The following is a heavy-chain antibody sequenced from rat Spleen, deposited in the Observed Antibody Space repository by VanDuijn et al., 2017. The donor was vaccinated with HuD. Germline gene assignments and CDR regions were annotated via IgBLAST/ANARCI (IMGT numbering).Heavy chain of an antibody. Sequence: EVQLVESGGGLVRPGRSLKLSCAASGFTFSAYGMAWVRQAPAKGLEWVATLSYDGSNTYYRDSVKGRFTISRDNAKSTLYLQMDSLRSEDTATYYCTRRGMVLITTDWGQGVMVTVSS. CDR1: GFTFSAYG. D-gene: IGHD1-12*02. V-gene: IGHV5-29*01. CDR3: TRRGMVLITTD. J-gene: IGHJ2*01. CDR2: LSYDGSNT.